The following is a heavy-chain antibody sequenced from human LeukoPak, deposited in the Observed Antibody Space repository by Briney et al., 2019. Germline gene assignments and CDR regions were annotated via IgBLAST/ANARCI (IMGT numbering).Heavy chain of an antibody. V-gene: IGHV4-34*11. D-gene: IGHD3-22*01. J-gene: IGHJ4*02. Sequence: PSETLSLTCAMHSESSGGDDWTWIRQPPGKGLEWIGSIYYSGSSYNNPSLKSRVTISVDTSKNQFSLKLSSVTAADTAVYFCARQRTDDSSGSLDYWGQGTLVTVSS. CDR1: SESSGGDD. CDR3: ARQRTDDSSGSLDY. CDR2: IYYSGSS.